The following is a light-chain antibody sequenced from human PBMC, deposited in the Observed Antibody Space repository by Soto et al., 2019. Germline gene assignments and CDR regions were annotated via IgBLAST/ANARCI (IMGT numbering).Light chain of an antibody. CDR2: EGT. V-gene: IGLV2-23*03. CDR3: CSFVGSTTVVV. Sequence: QSALTQPASVSGSPGQSITISYTGTSSYIFVSWYQHHPGKLPKLIIYEGTKRASGVSNRFSASGSGNTAFLTISGLQAEDEADYYCCSFVGSTTVVVFGGGTKLTVL. CDR1: SSYIF. J-gene: IGLJ2*01.